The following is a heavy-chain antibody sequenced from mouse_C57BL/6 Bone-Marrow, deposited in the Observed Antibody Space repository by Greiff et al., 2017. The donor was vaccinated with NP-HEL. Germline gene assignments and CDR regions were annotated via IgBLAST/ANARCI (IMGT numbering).Heavy chain of an antibody. CDR1: GYEFSNYW. Sequence: QVQLQQSGAELVKPGASVKISCKASGYEFSNYWMNWVKQRPGTGLEWIGQIYPGDGDTNYNGKFKDQATLTADKSYSTAYMQLSRLTSEDAAVYFCASGAYWCRGTLVTVSA. V-gene: IGHV1-80*01. CDR3: ASGAY. J-gene: IGHJ3*01. CDR2: IYPGDGDT.